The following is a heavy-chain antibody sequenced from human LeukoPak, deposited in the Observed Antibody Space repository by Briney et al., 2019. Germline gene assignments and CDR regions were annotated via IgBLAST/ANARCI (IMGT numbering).Heavy chain of an antibody. D-gene: IGHD2-21*02. CDR2: ISGSGGST. Sequence: GGSLRLSCAASGFTFSSYAMSWVRQAPGKGLEWVSAISGSGGSTYYADSVKGRFTISRDNSKNTLYLQMNSLRAEDTAVYYCAKDREYCGGDCGGPIFDYWGQGTLVTVSS. CDR3: AKDREYCGGDCGGPIFDY. CDR1: GFTFSSYA. J-gene: IGHJ4*02. V-gene: IGHV3-23*01.